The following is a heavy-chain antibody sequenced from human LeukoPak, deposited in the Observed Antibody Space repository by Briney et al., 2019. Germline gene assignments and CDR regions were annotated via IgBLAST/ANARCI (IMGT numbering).Heavy chain of an antibody. V-gene: IGHV4-61*02. J-gene: IGHJ5*01. CDR2: IYTSGST. Sequence: NPSETLSLTCTVSGGSTSSGSYYWSWIRQPAGKGLEWIGRIYTSGSTNYNPSLKSRVTISVDTSKNQFSLKLSSVTAADTAVYYCARDQYSNYQTELLQNFFDSWGQGTLVTVSS. CDR1: GGSTSSGSYY. CDR3: ARDQYSNYQTELLQNFFDS. D-gene: IGHD4-11*01.